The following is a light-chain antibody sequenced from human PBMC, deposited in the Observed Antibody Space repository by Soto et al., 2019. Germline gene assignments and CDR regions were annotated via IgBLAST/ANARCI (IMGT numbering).Light chain of an antibody. V-gene: IGKV1-39*01. J-gene: IGKJ4*01. Sequence: DVQMTQSPSSLSASVGDRVTITCRASQSISTYLDWFQHKPGKAPKLLISFGSNLQSGVPSRFTGSGSGTDFTLTISSLQPEGLATYYCLQTYSAPLTFGGGTRVEI. CDR3: LQTYSAPLT. CDR1: QSISTY. CDR2: FGS.